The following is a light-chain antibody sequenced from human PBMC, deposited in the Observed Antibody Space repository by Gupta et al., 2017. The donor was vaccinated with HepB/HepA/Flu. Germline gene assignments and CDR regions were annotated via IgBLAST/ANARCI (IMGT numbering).Light chain of an antibody. CDR1: QSISSY. Sequence: DIQLTQSPSSLSASVGDRVTITCRASQSISSYLNWYQQKPGKAPKLLIYAASRVQSGVPSRFSGSGSGTDFTLTISRRQPEDFATYYCQQRYSTPQTFGQGTKVEIK. V-gene: IGKV1-39*01. CDR2: AAS. J-gene: IGKJ1*01. CDR3: QQRYSTPQT.